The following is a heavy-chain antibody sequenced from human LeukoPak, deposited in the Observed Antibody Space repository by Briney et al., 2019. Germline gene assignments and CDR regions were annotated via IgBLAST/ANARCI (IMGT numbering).Heavy chain of an antibody. CDR2: IIPILGIA. V-gene: IGHV1-69*02. Sequence: SVKVSCMASGGTFSSYTISWVRQAPGQGLEWMGRIIPILGIANYAQKFQGGVTITADKSTSTAYMELSSLRSEDTAVYYCASQFGVASRYYYGMDVWGQGTTVTVSS. D-gene: IGHD3-3*01. CDR1: GGTFSSYT. J-gene: IGHJ6*02. CDR3: ASQFGVASRYYYGMDV.